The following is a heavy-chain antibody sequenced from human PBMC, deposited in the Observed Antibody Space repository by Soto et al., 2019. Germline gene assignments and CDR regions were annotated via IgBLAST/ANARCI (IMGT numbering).Heavy chain of an antibody. D-gene: IGHD6-13*01. CDR3: ARSPVFSSSWYLGALDPVTLYYFDY. V-gene: IGHV6-1*01. CDR1: GDSVSSNSAA. CDR2: TYYRSKWYN. J-gene: IGHJ4*02. Sequence: KQSQTLSLTCAISGDSVSSNSAAWNWIRQSPSRGLEWLGRTYYRSKWYNDYAVSVKSRITINPDTSKNQFSLQLNSVTPEDTAVYYCARSPVFSSSWYLGALDPVTLYYFDYWGQGTLVTVSS.